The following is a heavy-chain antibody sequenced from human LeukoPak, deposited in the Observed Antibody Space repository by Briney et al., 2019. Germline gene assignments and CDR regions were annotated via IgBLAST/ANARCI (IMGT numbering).Heavy chain of an antibody. Sequence: RRASVKVSCKASGYTFTSYGISWVRQAPGQGLEWMGWISAYNGNTNYVQKLQGRVTMTTDTSTSTAYMELRSLRSDDTAVYYCARDLHRVVVRGVPHYYNYMDVWGKGTTVTISS. J-gene: IGHJ6*03. V-gene: IGHV1-18*01. CDR3: ARDLHRVVVRGVPHYYNYMDV. CDR1: GYTFTSYG. CDR2: ISAYNGNT. D-gene: IGHD3-10*01.